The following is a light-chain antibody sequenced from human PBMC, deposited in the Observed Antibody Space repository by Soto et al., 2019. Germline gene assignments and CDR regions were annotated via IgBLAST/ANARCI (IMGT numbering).Light chain of an antibody. Sequence: QSVLTQPPSESGTPGQRVTISCSGSRSNIGSNYVFWYQQLPGTAPKLLIYKNDQRPSGVPDRVSGSKSGTSASLAISGLRSDDEAEYYCASWDDSLGAYYVFGTGTKLTVL. CDR1: RSNIGSNY. CDR2: KND. J-gene: IGLJ1*01. V-gene: IGLV1-47*01. CDR3: ASWDDSLGAYYV.